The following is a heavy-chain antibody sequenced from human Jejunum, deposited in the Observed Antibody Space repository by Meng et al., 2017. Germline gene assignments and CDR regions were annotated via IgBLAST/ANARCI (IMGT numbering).Heavy chain of an antibody. Sequence: SGPTLVKPTQTLTLTCNLSGFSVTTDGVGVGWIRQTPGKALEWLALIYWDADTRYSPALKHRLTITKDASKNQVVLTMTDMDPADTGTYYCAHKREETTVNYFAYWGLGTLVTVSS. CDR3: AHKREETTVNYFAY. CDR1: GFSVTTDGVG. J-gene: IGHJ4*02. CDR2: IYWDADT. V-gene: IGHV2-5*02. D-gene: IGHD4-17*01.